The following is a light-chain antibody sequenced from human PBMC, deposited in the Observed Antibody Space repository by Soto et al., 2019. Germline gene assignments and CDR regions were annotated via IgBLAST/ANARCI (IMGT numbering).Light chain of an antibody. CDR1: QTISSS. CDR3: QKSYTAPWT. Sequence: DIQMTQSPSSLSAFVGDRVTITCRTSQTISSSLNWYQQKLGKAPKLLIYAVSNLQSGVPSRFSGSGSGTDFTLTISSLQPEDVATYYCQKSYTAPWTFGQGTKLEIK. J-gene: IGKJ1*01. V-gene: IGKV1-39*01. CDR2: AVS.